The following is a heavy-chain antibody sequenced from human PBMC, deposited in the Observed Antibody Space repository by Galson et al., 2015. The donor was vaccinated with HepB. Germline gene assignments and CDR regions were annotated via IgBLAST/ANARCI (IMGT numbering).Heavy chain of an antibody. Sequence: SVKVSCKASGYTFTGYYMHWVRQAPGQGLEWMGWINPNSGGTNYAQKFQGRVTMTRDTSISTAYMELSRLRSDDTAVYYCARTKRSPFWSGYYYYFDYWGQGTLVTVSS. CDR1: GYTFTGYY. J-gene: IGHJ4*02. V-gene: IGHV1-2*02. CDR2: INPNSGGT. CDR3: ARTKRSPFWSGYYYYFDY. D-gene: IGHD3-3*01.